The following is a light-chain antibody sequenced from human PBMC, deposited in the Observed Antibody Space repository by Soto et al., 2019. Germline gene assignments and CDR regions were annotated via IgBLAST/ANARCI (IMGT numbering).Light chain of an antibody. CDR3: EHYGASRWT. CDR2: GAS. V-gene: IGKV3-20*01. CDR1: QSVGSSY. Sequence: EIVLAQSPGTLSLSPGERATLSCRASQSVGSSYLAWYQQKPGQAPTLLIYGASSRATGIPDRFSGSGSGTDFTRTISSREPEEFAVYYCEHYGASRWTFAQGTKVEI. J-gene: IGKJ1*01.